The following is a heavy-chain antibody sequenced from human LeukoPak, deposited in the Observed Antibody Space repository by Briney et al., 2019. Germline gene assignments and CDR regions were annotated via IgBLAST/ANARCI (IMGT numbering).Heavy chain of an antibody. Sequence: SETLCLTCAVYGGSFSGYYWSWIRHPPGKGLEWIGEINHSGSTNYNPSLKSRVTISVDTSKNQFSLKLSSVTAADTAVYYCARAPYYYGSGSYYGYWGQGTLVTVTS. CDR3: ARAPYYYGSGSYYGY. J-gene: IGHJ4*02. V-gene: IGHV4-34*01. D-gene: IGHD3-10*01. CDR1: GGSFSGYY. CDR2: INHSGST.